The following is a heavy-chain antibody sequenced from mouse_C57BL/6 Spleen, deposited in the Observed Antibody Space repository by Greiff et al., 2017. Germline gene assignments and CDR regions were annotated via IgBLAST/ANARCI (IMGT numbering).Heavy chain of an antibody. V-gene: IGHV5-17*01. Sequence: DVKLVESGGGLVKPGGSLKLSCAASGFTFSDYGMHWVRQAPEKGLEWVAYISSGSSTIYYADTVKGRFTISRDNAKNTLFLQMTSLRSEDTAMYYCARRDSNYVFAYWGQGTLVTVSA. CDR1: GFTFSDYG. CDR2: ISSGSSTI. J-gene: IGHJ3*01. CDR3: ARRDSNYVFAY. D-gene: IGHD2-5*01.